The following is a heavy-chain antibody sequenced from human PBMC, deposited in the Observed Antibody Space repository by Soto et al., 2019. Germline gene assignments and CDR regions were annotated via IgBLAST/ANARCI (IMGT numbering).Heavy chain of an antibody. D-gene: IGHD2-15*01. CDR1: GFIFRDWF. J-gene: IGHJ4*02. Sequence: GGSLRLSCAASGFIFRDWFMSWIRQAPGKGLEWISYISKDSGRATRYADSVKGRFTISRDNSKNTLYLQMNSLRAEDTAVYYCAKDRLVVVVAAAFDYWGQGTLVTVSS. CDR3: AKDRLVVVVAAAFDY. CDR2: ISKDSGRAT. V-gene: IGHV3-11*04.